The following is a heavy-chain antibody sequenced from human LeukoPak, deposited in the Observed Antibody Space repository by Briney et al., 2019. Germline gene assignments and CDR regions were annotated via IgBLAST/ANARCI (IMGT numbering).Heavy chain of an antibody. J-gene: IGHJ4*02. Sequence: GGSLRLSCEASGFTFGSHAMYWVRQAPGKGLEWVAGIFGSGGSPHYADTVKGRFTISRDNSRNTVYLQINSLRAEDTAVYYCGKTTVGYSSGQKPAWPVDYWGQGTLVTVSS. V-gene: IGHV3-23*01. CDR3: GKTTVGYSSGQKPAWPVDY. CDR2: IFGSGGSP. CDR1: GFTFGSHA. D-gene: IGHD5-18*01.